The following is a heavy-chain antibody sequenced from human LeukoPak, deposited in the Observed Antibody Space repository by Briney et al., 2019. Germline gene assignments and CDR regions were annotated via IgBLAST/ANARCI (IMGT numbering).Heavy chain of an antibody. CDR2: ISTSGSTI. V-gene: IGHV3-48*03. Sequence: PGGSLRLSCAASGFTFSSYEMNWVRQAPGKWLEWVSYISTSGSTIYYADSVKGRFTISRDNAKNSLYLQMNSLRAEDTAVYYCARGTGYCLDPWGQGTLVTVSS. D-gene: IGHD2-2*03. CDR1: GFTFSSYE. J-gene: IGHJ5*02. CDR3: ARGTGYCLDP.